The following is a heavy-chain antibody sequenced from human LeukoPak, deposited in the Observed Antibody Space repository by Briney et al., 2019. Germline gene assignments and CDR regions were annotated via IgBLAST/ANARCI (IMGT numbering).Heavy chain of an antibody. Sequence: SETLSLTCAVSGASLSSHYWSWIRQSPGKGLEWIGYVYYSGSTDYNPYLKSRVTISVDMSKNQFSLELRSVTAADTAVYYGARDMTAVPSYIWFDPWGQGILVAVSS. D-gene: IGHD4-17*01. J-gene: IGHJ5*02. CDR2: VYYSGST. CDR1: GASLSSHY. CDR3: ARDMTAVPSYIWFDP. V-gene: IGHV4-59*11.